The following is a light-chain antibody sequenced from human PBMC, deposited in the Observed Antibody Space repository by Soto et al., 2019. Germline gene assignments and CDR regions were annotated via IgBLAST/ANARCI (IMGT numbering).Light chain of an antibody. J-gene: IGLJ3*02. CDR3: QSYDSSLRVKV. CDR1: RCSIGAGYQ. Sequence: QSVLTQPPSGSGAPGHRVTISCTGSRCSIGAGYQVYWYQQLPGTAPKVLIYDDNNRPSGVPDRFSGSKSGASASLAITGLQAEDEGDYYFQSYDSSLRVKVFGGGTKLPVL. V-gene: IGLV1-40*01. CDR2: DDN.